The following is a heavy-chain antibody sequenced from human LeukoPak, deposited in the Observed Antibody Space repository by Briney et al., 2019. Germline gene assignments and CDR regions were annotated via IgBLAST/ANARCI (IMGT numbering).Heavy chain of an antibody. Sequence: ASVKVSCKASGYTFTSYGISWVRQAPGQGLEWMGWISAYNGNTNYAQKLQGRATMTTDTSTSTAYMELRSLISDDTAVYYCAFGSVVPAEGRWFDPWGQGTLVTVSS. CDR2: ISAYNGNT. V-gene: IGHV1-18*01. CDR3: AFGSVVPAEGRWFDP. J-gene: IGHJ5*02. D-gene: IGHD2-2*01. CDR1: GYTFTSYG.